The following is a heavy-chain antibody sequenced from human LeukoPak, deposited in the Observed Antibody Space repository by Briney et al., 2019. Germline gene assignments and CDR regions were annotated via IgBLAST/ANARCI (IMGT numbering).Heavy chain of an antibody. J-gene: IGHJ4*02. CDR3: ARRLAAAGPIDY. Sequence: PGGSLRLSCAASGFTFNNYAMSWVRQAPGKGLEWVSAISGSGGSTYYADSVKGRFTISRDNAKNTLYLQMNSLRAEDTAVYYRARRLAAAGPIDYWGQGTLVTVSS. V-gene: IGHV3-23*01. CDR2: ISGSGGST. D-gene: IGHD6-13*01. CDR1: GFTFNNYA.